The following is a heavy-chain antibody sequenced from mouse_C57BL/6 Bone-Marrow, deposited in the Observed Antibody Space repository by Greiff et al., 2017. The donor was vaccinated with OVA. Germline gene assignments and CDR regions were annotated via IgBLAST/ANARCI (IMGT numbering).Heavy chain of an antibody. Sequence: EVQLVESGGGLVKPGGSLKLSCAASGFTFSSYTMSWVRQTPEKRLEWVATISGGGGNTYYPDSVKGRFTISRDNAKNTLYLQMSSLRSEDTALYYCARFYYSNYVPFAYWGQGTLVTVSA. CDR2: ISGGGGNT. D-gene: IGHD2-5*01. V-gene: IGHV5-9*01. J-gene: IGHJ3*01. CDR1: GFTFSSYT. CDR3: ARFYYSNYVPFAY.